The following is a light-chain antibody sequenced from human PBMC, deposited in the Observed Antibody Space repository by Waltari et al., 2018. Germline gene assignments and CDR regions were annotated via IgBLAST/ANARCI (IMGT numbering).Light chain of an antibody. CDR1: QNIENY. CDR2: DTS. CDR3: QQRNSWPIT. V-gene: IGKV3-11*01. J-gene: IGKJ5*01. Sequence: EIVLTQSPVTLSLSPGERATLSCRASQNIENYLAWYQQKPGQAPRLLIYDTSNMATGIPARFSGSGSGTDFTLTISSLQPEDFAVYYCQQRNSWPITFGQGTRLEIK.